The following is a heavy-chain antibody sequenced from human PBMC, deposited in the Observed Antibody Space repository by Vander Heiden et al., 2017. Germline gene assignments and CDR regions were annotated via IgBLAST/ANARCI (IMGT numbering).Heavy chain of an antibody. V-gene: IGHV1-69*18. D-gene: IGHD2-21*01. J-gene: IGHJ5*02. Sequence: QVQLVQSGAEMKKPGSSVKVSCKASGGTFSDSSIRWVRQAPGQGFEWMGSIIPVFGSASYTQKFQGRLTITADESTGTAYMDLSGLRPDDTAVYYCARAGIASSQYHFDPWGQGTLVTVSS. CDR1: GGTFSDSS. CDR2: IIPVFGSA. CDR3: ARAGIASSQYHFDP.